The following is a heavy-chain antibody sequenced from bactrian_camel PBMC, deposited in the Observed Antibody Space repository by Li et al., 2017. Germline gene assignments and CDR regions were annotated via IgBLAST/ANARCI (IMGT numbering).Heavy chain of an antibody. V-gene: IGHV3S31*01. CDR1: YTRRPNY. Sequence: DVQLVESGGGSVQPGGSLRLSCTYTRRPNYVTWFRQGPGNGREGVAGIYTGGGDGHYADSVKGRFTISHDNAKSTMYLQMSDLKPEDSGMYYCAAGPWEGGRGRPLDLLPTGFRGLGTQVSVSDSFRPSPTAFRDRGPRSPSP. CDR2: IYTGGGDG. J-gene: IGHJ4*01. D-gene: IGHD3*01.